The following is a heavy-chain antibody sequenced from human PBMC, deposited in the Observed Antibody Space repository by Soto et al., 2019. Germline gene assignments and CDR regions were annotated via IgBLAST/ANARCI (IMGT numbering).Heavy chain of an antibody. CDR3: IRGPSYSAYSSGLYWWGYYYYGMDV. J-gene: IGHJ6*02. CDR2: IRSKAYGGTT. V-gene: IGHV3-49*03. Sequence: PGGSLRLSCTASGFTFGDYAMSWFRQAPGKGLEWVGFIRSKAYGGTTEYAASVKGRFTISRDDSKSIAYLQMNSLKTEDTAVYYCIRGPSYSAYSSGLYWWGYYYYGMDVWGQGTTVTVSS. CDR1: GFTFGDYA. D-gene: IGHD6-19*01.